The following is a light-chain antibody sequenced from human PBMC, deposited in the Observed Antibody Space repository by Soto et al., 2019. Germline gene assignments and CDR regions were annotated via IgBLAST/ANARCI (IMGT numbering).Light chain of an antibody. CDR3: QQRSTWPLT. CDR1: QSISSY. CDR2: DSS. V-gene: IGKV3-11*01. Sequence: EIVLTQSPATLSLSTGERATLSCRASQSISSYLAWYQQKPGQAPRLLIYDSSNRATGIQARFSGSGSGTDFTLTISSLEPEDFAVYYCQQRSTWPLTFGGGTKVDIK. J-gene: IGKJ4*01.